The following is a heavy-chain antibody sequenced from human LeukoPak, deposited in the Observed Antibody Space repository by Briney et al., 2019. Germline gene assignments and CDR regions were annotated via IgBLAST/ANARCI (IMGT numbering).Heavy chain of an antibody. V-gene: IGHV1-46*01. J-gene: IGHJ6*03. Sequence: SVHVSCKASGYTFTSNDINWVRRAPGRGLEGMGIINPIGWSTSYAQQFQGRDTMTRDTSTTTVYMELSSLRSEDTAVYYCARTGYCSGGSCREDYYYYYYMDVWGKGTTVTVSS. CDR3: ARTGYCSGGSCREDYYYYYYMDV. D-gene: IGHD2-15*01. CDR1: GYTFTSND. CDR2: INPIGWST.